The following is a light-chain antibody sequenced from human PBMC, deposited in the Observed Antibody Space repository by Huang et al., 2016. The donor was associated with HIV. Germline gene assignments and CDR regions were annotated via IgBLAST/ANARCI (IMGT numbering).Light chain of an antibody. CDR1: QSVSNDY. CDR2: DAS. V-gene: IGKV3-20*01. CDR3: QQYGTSPVT. Sequence: EIVLTQSPGTLSLSPGARVTLSCRASQSVSNDYLAWYQQKPGRAPRLRIFDASSRATGIPDRFGGSGSETDFTLTISRLEPEDFEVYYCQQYGTSPVTFGQGTKLEIK. J-gene: IGKJ1*01.